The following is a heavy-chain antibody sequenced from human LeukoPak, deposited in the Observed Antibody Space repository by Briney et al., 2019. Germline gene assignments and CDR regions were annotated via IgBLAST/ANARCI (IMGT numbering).Heavy chain of an antibody. Sequence: GESLKISCKGSGYSFTTYWVACVRQMPRKGLEWMGIIFPGDSDTRYSPSFQGQVTISADTSLSTAYVQWSSLKASDTAMYYCARLSTLTSPFDYWGQGTLVTVSS. V-gene: IGHV5-51*01. CDR3: ARLSTLTSPFDY. CDR2: IFPGDSDT. CDR1: GYSFTTYW. J-gene: IGHJ4*02.